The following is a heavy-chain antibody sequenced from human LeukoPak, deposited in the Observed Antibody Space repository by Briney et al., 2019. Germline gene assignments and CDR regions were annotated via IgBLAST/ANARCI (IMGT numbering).Heavy chain of an antibody. CDR3: ASLLTMVRGREDY. CDR1: GGSISSYY. Sequence: SETLSLTCTVSGGSISSYYWSWIRQPPGKGLEWIGYIYYSGSTNYNPSLKSRVTISVDTSKNQFSLKLSSVTAADTAVYYCASLLTMVRGREDYWGQGTQVTVSS. D-gene: IGHD3-10*01. V-gene: IGHV4-59*01. J-gene: IGHJ4*02. CDR2: IYYSGST.